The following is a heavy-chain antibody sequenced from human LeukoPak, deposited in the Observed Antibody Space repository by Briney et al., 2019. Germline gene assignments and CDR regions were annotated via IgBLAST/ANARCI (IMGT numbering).Heavy chain of an antibody. J-gene: IGHJ6*02. D-gene: IGHD3-3*01. CDR1: GYTFTSYG. Sequence: ASVKVSCKASGYTFTSYGISWVRQAPGQGLEWMGWSSAYNGNTNYAQKLQGRVTMTTDTSTSTAYMELRSLRSDDTAVYYCARVRSGYYTSYYYYYGMDVWGQGTTVTVSS. V-gene: IGHV1-18*01. CDR3: ARVRSGYYTSYYYYYGMDV. CDR2: SSAYNGNT.